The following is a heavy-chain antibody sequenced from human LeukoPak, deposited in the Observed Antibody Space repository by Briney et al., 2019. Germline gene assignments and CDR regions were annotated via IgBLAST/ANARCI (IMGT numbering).Heavy chain of an antibody. J-gene: IGHJ3*02. CDR3: ARRGRDAFYI. D-gene: IGHD5-12*01. CDR1: GCGFTSYW. Sequence: GASLQISCKGSGCGFTSYWIGWGRRKPGKGGEGMGIIYPGDCDTRYSPSFQGQVTISADKSISTAYLQLSILKASDTAMYYCARRGRDAFYIWGQGTMVTVSS. CDR2: IYPGDCDT. V-gene: IGHV5-51*01.